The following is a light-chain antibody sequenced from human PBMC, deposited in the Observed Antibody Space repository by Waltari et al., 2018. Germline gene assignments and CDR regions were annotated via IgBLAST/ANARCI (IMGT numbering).Light chain of an antibody. CDR1: KLAAKS. J-gene: IGLJ2*01. V-gene: IGLV3-21*02. CDR3: QVWDSSGDLLVI. Sequence: SYVLTQPHSVSVAPGQTARITCGGDKLAAKSFQWYQQKPGQAPVVVVFDDSDRPSGIPERFSGANSGNTATLTISRVEGGDEADYFCQVWDSSGDLLVIFGGGTKLTVL. CDR2: DDS.